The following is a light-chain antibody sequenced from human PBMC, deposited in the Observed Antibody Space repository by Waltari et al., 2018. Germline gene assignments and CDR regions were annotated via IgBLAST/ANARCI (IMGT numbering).Light chain of an antibody. J-gene: IGKJ2*03. CDR3: QQYNEWYS. Sequence: EKVMTQSPATLSVSPGDVVTLSCRASQSVSFNVAWYQHRPGQAPRLLIYDASTRASGIPARFSGSGSGTEFTLTISGLQSEDRALYYCQQYNEWYSFGQGTKLEIK. CDR1: QSVSFN. CDR2: DAS. V-gene: IGKV3-15*01.